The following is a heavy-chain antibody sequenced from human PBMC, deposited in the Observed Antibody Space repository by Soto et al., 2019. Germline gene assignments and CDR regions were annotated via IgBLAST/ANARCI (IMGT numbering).Heavy chain of an antibody. Sequence: EVQLVESGGGLVQPGQSLRLSCAASGFTVSSNDMTWVRQAPGKGLEWVSVIYSGGSTYYADSAKGRFTISRDNTKHTLSIQMTRLTAEDTAVHYCARVRAYDYIWGSYSPNDYWGQGTWSPSAQ. D-gene: IGHD3-16*01. J-gene: IGHJ4*02. V-gene: IGHV3-66*01. CDR2: IYSGGST. CDR3: ARVRAYDYIWGSYSPNDY. CDR1: GFTVSSND.